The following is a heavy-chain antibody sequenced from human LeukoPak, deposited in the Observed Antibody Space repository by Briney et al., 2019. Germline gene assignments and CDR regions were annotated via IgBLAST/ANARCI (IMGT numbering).Heavy chain of an antibody. J-gene: IGHJ4*02. CDR2: IYNDDST. D-gene: IGHD6-13*01. CDR3: ARLHSSWQYYFDY. Sequence: PGGSLRLSCAASGFTVSSNYMNWVRQAPRKGLEWVSVIYNDDSTFYADSVKGRFTISRDNSKNTLYLQMNSLSAEDTAVYYCARLHSSWQYYFDYWGQGTLVTVSS. V-gene: IGHV3-66*04. CDR1: GFTVSSNY.